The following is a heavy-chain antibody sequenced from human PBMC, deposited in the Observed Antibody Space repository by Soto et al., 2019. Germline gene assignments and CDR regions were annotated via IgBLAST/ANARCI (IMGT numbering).Heavy chain of an antibody. CDR1: GFTFSSYS. J-gene: IGHJ6*02. Sequence: GGSLRLSCAASGFTFSSYSMNWVRQAPGKGLEWVSIIYSGGSTYYADSVKGRFTISRDNSKNTLYLQMNSLRAEDTAVYYCAKDRTALRSYYGMDVWGQGTTVTVSS. V-gene: IGHV3-66*01. CDR2: IYSGGST. CDR3: AKDRTALRSYYGMDV.